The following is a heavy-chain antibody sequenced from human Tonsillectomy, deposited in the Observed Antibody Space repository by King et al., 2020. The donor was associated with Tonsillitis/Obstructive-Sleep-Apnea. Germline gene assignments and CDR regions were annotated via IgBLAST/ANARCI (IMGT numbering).Heavy chain of an antibody. Sequence: QLVQSGPEVKKPGASVRVSCKASGYTFTRYYIHRVRQAPGQGLEWMGIINPSDGSTSYAQKFQVRVTMTRDTSTSTVYMELSSLRSEDTAVYFCARDAIVVVPAASPYGMDVWGQGTTVTVSS. D-gene: IGHD2-2*01. V-gene: IGHV1-46*01. J-gene: IGHJ6*02. CDR1: GYTFTRYY. CDR3: ARDAIVVVPAASPYGMDV. CDR2: INPSDGST.